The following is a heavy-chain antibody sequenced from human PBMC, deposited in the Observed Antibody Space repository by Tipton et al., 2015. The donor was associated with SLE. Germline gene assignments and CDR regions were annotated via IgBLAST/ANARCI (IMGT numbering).Heavy chain of an antibody. J-gene: IGHJ4*02. CDR2: IYYSGST. CDR1: GGSISSGDYY. CDR3: ARSAYYYDSSGYYY. V-gene: IGHV4-30-4*01. D-gene: IGHD3-22*01. Sequence: LRLSCTVSGGSISSGDYYWSWIRQPPGKGLEWIGYIYYSGSTYYNPSLKSRVTISVDTSKNQFSLKLSSVTAADTAVYYCARSAYYYDSSGYYYWGQGTLVTVSS.